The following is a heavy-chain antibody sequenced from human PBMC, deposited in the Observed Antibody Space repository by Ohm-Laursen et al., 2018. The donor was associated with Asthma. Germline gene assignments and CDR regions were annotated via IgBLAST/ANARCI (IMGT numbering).Heavy chain of an antibody. CDR2: ISYDGSNK. CDR1: GFTFSSYG. CDR3: AKARSSTARGMDV. V-gene: IGHV3-30*18. D-gene: IGHD2-2*01. Sequence: RSLRLSCAASGFTFSSYGMHWVRQAPGKGLEWVAVISYDGSNKYYADSVKGRFTISRDNSKNTLYLQMNSLRAEDTAVYYCAKARSSTARGMDVWGQGTTVTVSS. J-gene: IGHJ6*02.